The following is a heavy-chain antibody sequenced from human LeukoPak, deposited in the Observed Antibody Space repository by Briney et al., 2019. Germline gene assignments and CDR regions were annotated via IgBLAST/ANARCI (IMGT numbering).Heavy chain of an antibody. CDR1: GGSISSYY. CDR2: IYTSGST. J-gene: IGHJ4*02. CDR3: ARSSGSSDYGN. D-gene: IGHD4-17*01. Sequence: PSETLSLTCTVSGGSISSYYWSWIRQSPGKGLEWIGRIYTSGSTNYNPSLKSRVTISVDTSKNQFSLKLSSVTAADTAVYYCARSSGSSDYGNWGQGTLVTVSS. V-gene: IGHV4-4*07.